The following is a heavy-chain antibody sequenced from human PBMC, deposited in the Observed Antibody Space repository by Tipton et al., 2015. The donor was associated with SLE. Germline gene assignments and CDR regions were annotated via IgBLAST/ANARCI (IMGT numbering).Heavy chain of an antibody. CDR1: AGSISRHY. CDR2: ISYSGST. CDR3: ARAGYIYGSDAFDI. Sequence: TLSLTCTVSAGSISRHYWSWIRQPPGKGLEWIGYISYSGSTDYNPSLKSRVTISVDTSKNQFSLKLSSVTAADTAVYYCARAGYIYGSDAFDIWCQGTMVTVSS. V-gene: IGHV4-59*11. D-gene: IGHD5-18*01. J-gene: IGHJ3*02.